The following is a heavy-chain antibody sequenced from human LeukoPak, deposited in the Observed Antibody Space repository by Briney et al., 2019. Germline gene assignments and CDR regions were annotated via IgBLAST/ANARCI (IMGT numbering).Heavy chain of an antibody. CDR2: INPSGGST. Sequence: ASVKVSCKASGYTFTSYYMHWERQPPGQGLEWMGVINPSGGSTSYAQKFQGRVTITRDTSPSPVYMELSSLTAEDTAVYYCARSGGLQSYFDYCGQGTLVTVSS. CDR1: GYTFTSYY. V-gene: IGHV1-46*03. D-gene: IGHD4-11*01. J-gene: IGHJ4*02. CDR3: ARSGGLQSYFDY.